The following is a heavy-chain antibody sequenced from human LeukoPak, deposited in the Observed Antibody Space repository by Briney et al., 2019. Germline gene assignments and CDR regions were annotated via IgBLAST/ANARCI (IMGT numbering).Heavy chain of an antibody. Sequence: SETLSLTCAVYGGSFSGYYWSWIRQPPGKGLEWIGEINHSGSTNYNPSLKSRVTISVDTSKNQFSLMLSSVTAADTAVYYCARVRTHRRTIFGGNWFDPWGQGTLVTVSS. J-gene: IGHJ5*02. CDR3: ARVRTHRRTIFGGNWFDP. CDR1: GGSFSGYY. D-gene: IGHD3-3*01. V-gene: IGHV4-34*01. CDR2: INHSGST.